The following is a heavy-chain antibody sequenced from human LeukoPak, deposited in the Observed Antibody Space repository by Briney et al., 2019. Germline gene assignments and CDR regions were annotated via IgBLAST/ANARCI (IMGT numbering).Heavy chain of an antibody. CDR1: GFTFSSYW. D-gene: IGHD5-18*01. J-gene: IGHJ3*02. V-gene: IGHV3-7*01. CDR2: IKQDGREK. CDR3: ARGDTAMVSWYAFDI. Sequence: GGSLRLSCAASGFTFSSYWMSWARQAPGKGLEWVANIKQDGREKYYVDSVKGRFTISRDNAKNSLYLQMNSLRAEDTAVYYCARGDTAMVSWYAFDIWGQGTMVTVSS.